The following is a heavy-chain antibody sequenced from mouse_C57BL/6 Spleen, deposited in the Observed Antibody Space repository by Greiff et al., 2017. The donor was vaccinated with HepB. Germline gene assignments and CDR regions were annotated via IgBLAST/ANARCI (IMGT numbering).Heavy chain of an antibody. D-gene: IGHD1-1*01. CDR1: GYTFTSYW. V-gene: IGHV1-55*01. J-gene: IGHJ4*01. CDR2: IYPGSGST. CDR3: ARDGSSPPAMDY. Sequence: VQLQQPGAELVKPGASVKMSCKASGYTFTSYWITWVKQRPGQGLEWIGDIYPGSGSTNYNEKFKSKATLTVDTSSSTAYMQLSSLTSEDSAVYYCARDGSSPPAMDYWGQGTSVTVSS.